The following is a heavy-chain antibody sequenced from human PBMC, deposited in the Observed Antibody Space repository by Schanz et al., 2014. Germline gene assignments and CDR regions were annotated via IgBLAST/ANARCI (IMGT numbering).Heavy chain of an antibody. Sequence: QVQLVQSGAEVKKPGSSMKVSCKASGGTFNSYTINWVRQAPGQGLEWMGRIIPILGIANYAQKFQGRVTITADRSTSTAYMELSSLRSEDTAVYYCATGYGDSPTDFWGQGTLVTVSS. V-gene: IGHV1-69*02. D-gene: IGHD4-17*01. J-gene: IGHJ4*02. CDR1: GGTFNSYT. CDR3: ATGYGDSPTDF. CDR2: IIPILGIA.